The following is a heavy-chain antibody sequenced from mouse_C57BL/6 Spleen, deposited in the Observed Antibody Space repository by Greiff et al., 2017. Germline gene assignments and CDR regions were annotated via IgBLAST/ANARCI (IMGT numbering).Heavy chain of an antibody. CDR3: AMGSGKYDAMDY. D-gene: IGHD3-2*02. J-gene: IGHJ4*01. CDR1: GYTFTSYW. V-gene: IGHV1-74*01. CDR2: IHPSASDT. Sequence: QVQLQQPGAELVKPGASVKVSCKASGYTFTSYWMHWVKQRPGQGLEWIGRIHPSASDTNYNQKFKGKATLTADKSSSTAYIQLSSLTSEDSAVYDCAMGSGKYDAMDYWGQGTSVTVSS.